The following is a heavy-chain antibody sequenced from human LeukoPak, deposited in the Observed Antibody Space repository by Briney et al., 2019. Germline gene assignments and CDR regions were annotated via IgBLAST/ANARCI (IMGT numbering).Heavy chain of an antibody. CDR3: ARGAAAGMSLDY. Sequence: SETLSLTCTVSGGSISGYYCSWLRQPPGKGLEWIGYIYYSGSTNYNPSLKSRVTISVDTSKNQFSLKLSSVTAADTAVYYCARGAAAGMSLDYWGQGTLVTASS. CDR2: IYYSGST. V-gene: IGHV4-59*01. J-gene: IGHJ4*02. D-gene: IGHD6-13*01. CDR1: GGSISGYY.